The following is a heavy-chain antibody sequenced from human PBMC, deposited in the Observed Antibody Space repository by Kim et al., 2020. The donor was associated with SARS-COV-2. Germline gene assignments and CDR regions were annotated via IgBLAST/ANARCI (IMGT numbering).Heavy chain of an antibody. CDR2: IYSGGPV. V-gene: IGHV3-53*01. CDR3: SVNPHGLNTRCFIQFDF. D-gene: IGHD2-2*01. J-gene: IGHJ4*01. CDR1: GFTVGNNY. Sequence: GGSLRLSCVASGFTVGNNYMCWVRRAPGKGLEWVSVIYSGGPVSYADSVRSRFTISWQNSNNTLFLQNINLKAEDTASYYYSVNPHGLNTRCFIQFDFWG.